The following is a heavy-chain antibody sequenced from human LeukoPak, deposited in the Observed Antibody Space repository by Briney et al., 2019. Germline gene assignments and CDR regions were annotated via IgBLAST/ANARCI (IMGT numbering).Heavy chain of an antibody. CDR2: IYYTGIT. V-gene: IGHV4-39*01. CDR3: VRREYSSSWSKFDY. J-gene: IGHJ4*02. D-gene: IGHD6-19*01. Sequence: PSETLSLTCTVSGDYITSSSDYRGWIRQPPGKGLEWTGNIYYTGITYYNPSLKSRVTMSVETSKNQFSLRLSSVTAADTAIYYCVRREYSSSWSKFDYWGQGILVTVSS. CDR1: GDYITSSSDY.